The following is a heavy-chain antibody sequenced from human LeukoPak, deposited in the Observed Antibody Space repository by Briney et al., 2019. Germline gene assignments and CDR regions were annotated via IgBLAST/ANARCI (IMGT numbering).Heavy chain of an antibody. CDR1: GDSISSYY. J-gene: IGHJ4*02. CDR2: LYTSGST. CDR3: ARGPICGSSCYLDY. D-gene: IGHD2-15*01. Sequence: SETLSLTCTVSGDSISSYYWSRIRQPAGKGLEWIGRLYTSGSTIYNPSLKSRVTISVDKSKNQFSLKLTSVTAADTAVYYCARGPICGSSCYLDYWGQGSLVAVSS. V-gene: IGHV4-4*07.